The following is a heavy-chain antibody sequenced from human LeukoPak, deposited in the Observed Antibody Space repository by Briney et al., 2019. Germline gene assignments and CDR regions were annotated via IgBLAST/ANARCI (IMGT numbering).Heavy chain of an antibody. CDR2: IYSGGST. D-gene: IGHD1-1*01. CDR1: GFTVSSNY. CDR3: ARDSTGTRDYYYGVDV. V-gene: IGHV3-66*01. Sequence: GGSLRLSCAASGFTVSSNYMSWVRQAPGKGLEWVSVIYSGGSTYYADSVKGRFTISRDNSKNTLYLQMNSLRAEDTAVYYCARDSTGTRDYYYGVDVWGQGTTVTVSS. J-gene: IGHJ6*02.